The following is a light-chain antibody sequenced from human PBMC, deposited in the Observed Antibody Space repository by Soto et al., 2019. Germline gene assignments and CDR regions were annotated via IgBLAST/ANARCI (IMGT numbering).Light chain of an antibody. CDR3: CSYAGSSTSYV. Sequence: QSVLTQPASVSGSPGQSITISCTGTSSDVGSYNLVSWYQQHPGKAPKLMIYEVSKRPSGVSNRFFGSKSGNTASLTISGLQAEDEADYYCCSYAGSSTSYVFGTGTKLTVL. J-gene: IGLJ1*01. CDR2: EVS. V-gene: IGLV2-23*02. CDR1: SSDVGSYNL.